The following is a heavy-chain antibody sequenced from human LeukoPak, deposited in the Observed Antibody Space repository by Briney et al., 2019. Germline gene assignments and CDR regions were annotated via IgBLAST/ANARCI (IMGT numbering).Heavy chain of an antibody. V-gene: IGHV3-15*01. CDR1: GFTFSNAW. CDR3: TVRTIGYSYGYGFDY. CDR2: IKSKTDGGTT. Sequence: GGSLRLSCAASGFTFSNAWMSWVRQAPGKGLEWVGRIKSKTDGGTTDYAAPVKGRLTISRDDSKNTLYLQMNSLKTEDTAVYYCTVRTIGYSYGYGFDYWGQGTLVTVSS. J-gene: IGHJ4*02. D-gene: IGHD5-18*01.